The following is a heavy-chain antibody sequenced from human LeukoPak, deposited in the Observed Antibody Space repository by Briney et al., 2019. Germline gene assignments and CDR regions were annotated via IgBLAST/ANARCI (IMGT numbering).Heavy chain of an antibody. Sequence: ASAKLSFKISGYTLTEVSMLWVRQAPGKGLEWMGGFDPADGEPIYAQKFQGRVTMSEDTSTDTAYMDLSSLRSEDTAVYYCATEVVGYGDVHYFDFWVQGTLVTVSS. V-gene: IGHV1-24*01. J-gene: IGHJ4*02. CDR2: FDPADGEP. CDR3: ATEVVGYGDVHYFDF. CDR1: GYTLTEVS. D-gene: IGHD4-17*01.